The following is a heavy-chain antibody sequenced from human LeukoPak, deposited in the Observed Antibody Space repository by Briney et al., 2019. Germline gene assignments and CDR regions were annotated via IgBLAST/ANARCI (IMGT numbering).Heavy chain of an antibody. Sequence: PGGSLRLSCAASGFTFSSYWMSWVRQAPGKGLEWVANIKQDGSEKYYVDSVKGRFTIPRDNAKNSLYPQMNSLRAEDTAVYYCARSGIAVYDGAWFDPWGQGTLVTVSS. J-gene: IGHJ5*02. CDR1: GFTFSSYW. CDR2: IKQDGSEK. V-gene: IGHV3-7*01. CDR3: ARSGIAVYDGAWFDP. D-gene: IGHD6-19*01.